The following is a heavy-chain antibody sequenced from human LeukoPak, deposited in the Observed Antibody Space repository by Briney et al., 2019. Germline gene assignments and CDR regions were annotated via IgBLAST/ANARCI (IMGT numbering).Heavy chain of an antibody. V-gene: IGHV3-23*01. Sequence: GGSLRLPCAASGFTFSSYAMSWVRQAPGKGLEWVSAISGSGGSTYYADSVKGRFTISRDNSKNTLYLQMNSLRAEDTAVYYCAKDKGGYCSSTSCYTPPFDYWGQGTLVTVSS. CDR1: GFTFSSYA. CDR3: AKDKGGYCSSTSCYTPPFDY. CDR2: ISGSGGST. D-gene: IGHD2-2*02. J-gene: IGHJ4*02.